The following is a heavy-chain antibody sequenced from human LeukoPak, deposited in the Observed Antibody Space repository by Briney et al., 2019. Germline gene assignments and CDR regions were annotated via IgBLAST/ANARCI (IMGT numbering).Heavy chain of an antibody. D-gene: IGHD3-10*01. V-gene: IGHV3-74*01. Sequence: GGSLRLSCAASGFTFSSYWMHWVRQAPGKGLVWVSRINSDGSSTSYADSVKGRFTISRDNSKNTLYLQMNSLRAEDTAVYYCARDNLGRFGDPLDDYWGQGTLVTVSS. J-gene: IGHJ4*02. CDR2: INSDGSST. CDR3: ARDNLGRFGDPLDDY. CDR1: GFTFSSYW.